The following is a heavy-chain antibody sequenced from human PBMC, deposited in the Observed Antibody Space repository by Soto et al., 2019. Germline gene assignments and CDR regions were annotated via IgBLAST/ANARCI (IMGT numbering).Heavy chain of an antibody. CDR3: ARGLELDIAYDY. J-gene: IGHJ4*02. D-gene: IGHD2-2*03. Sequence: SETLSLTCTVSGGSISSGDYYWSWIRQPPGKGLEWIGYIYYSGSTYYNPSLKSRVTISVDTSKNQFSLKLSSVTAADTAVYYCARGLELDIAYDYWGQGTLVTVSS. V-gene: IGHV4-30-4*01. CDR1: GGSISSGDYY. CDR2: IYYSGST.